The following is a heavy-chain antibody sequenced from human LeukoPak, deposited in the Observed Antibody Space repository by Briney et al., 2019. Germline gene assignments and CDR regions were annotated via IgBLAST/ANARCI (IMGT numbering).Heavy chain of an antibody. V-gene: IGHV3-7*01. CDR1: GFTFSSYW. CDR3: ARDQEYYYDSSGYYI. D-gene: IGHD3-22*01. Sequence: TGGSLRLSCAASGFTFSSYWMSWVRQAPGKGLEWVANIKQDGSEKYYVDSVKGRFTISRDNAKNSLYLQMNSLRAEDTAVYYCARDQEYYYDSSGYYIWGQGTMVTVSS. CDR2: IKQDGSEK. J-gene: IGHJ3*02.